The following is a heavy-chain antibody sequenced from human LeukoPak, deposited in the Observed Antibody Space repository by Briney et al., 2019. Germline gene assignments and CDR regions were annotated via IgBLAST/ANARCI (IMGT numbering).Heavy chain of an antibody. Sequence: PGGSLRLSCAASGFTFSNYWMGWVRQAPGKGLEWVANIKQDGSEIYYVDSVKGRFTISRDTAKDSLYLQMNSLRAEDTAVYYCAAGGVANLDYWGQGTLVTVSS. J-gene: IGHJ4*02. CDR1: GFTFSNYW. CDR2: IKQDGSEI. V-gene: IGHV3-7*01. D-gene: IGHD3-16*01. CDR3: AAGGVANLDY.